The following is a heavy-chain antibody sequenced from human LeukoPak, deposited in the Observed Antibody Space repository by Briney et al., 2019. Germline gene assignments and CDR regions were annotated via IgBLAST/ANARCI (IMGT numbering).Heavy chain of an antibody. CDR3: ARGRYGVTGFDP. J-gene: IGHJ5*02. CDR2: IYYSGST. V-gene: IGHV4-39*01. D-gene: IGHD2-21*02. Sequence: AETLSLTCTVSGGSISSTSYYWGWIRQPPGKGLEWIGNIYYSGSTYYNPSLKSRVTISVDTSKNQFSLKLSSVTAADTAVYYCARGRYGVTGFDPWGQGTLVTVSS. CDR1: GGSISSTSYY.